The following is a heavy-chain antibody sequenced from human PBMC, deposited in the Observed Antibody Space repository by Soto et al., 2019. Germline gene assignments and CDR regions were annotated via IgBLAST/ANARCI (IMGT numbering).Heavy chain of an antibody. J-gene: IGHJ6*02. CDR3: ARVGAAGQYYYYYYGMDV. D-gene: IGHD6-13*01. CDR2: ISSSSSYI. Sequence: GGALSLSCAASGFTFSSYIMNWVPQAPGKGLEWVSSISSSSSYIYYADSVKGRFTISRDNAKNSLYLQMNSLRAEDTAVYYCARVGAAGQYYYYYYGMDVWGQGT. CDR1: GFTFSSYI. V-gene: IGHV3-21*01.